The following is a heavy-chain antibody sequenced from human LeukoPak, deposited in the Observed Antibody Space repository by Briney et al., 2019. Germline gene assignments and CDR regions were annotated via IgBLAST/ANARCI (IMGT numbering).Heavy chain of an antibody. D-gene: IGHD1-26*01. V-gene: IGHV1-2*02. J-gene: IGHJ4*02. CDR3: AREKYSGSYLIDY. CDR2: INPNSGGT. Sequence: GASVKVSCKASGYTFTGYYMHWVRQAPGQGLEWMGWINPNSGGTNYAQKFQGRVTMTRDTSISTAYMELSRLRSDDTAVYYCAREKYSGSYLIDYWGQGTLVTVSS. CDR1: GYTFTGYY.